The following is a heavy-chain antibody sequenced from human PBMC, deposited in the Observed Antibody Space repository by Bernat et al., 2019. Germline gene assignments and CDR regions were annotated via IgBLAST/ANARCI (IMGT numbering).Heavy chain of an antibody. CDR2: IYRDGSI. D-gene: IGHD3-3*01. CDR3: AREVRSWSSDYSHYFFDY. CDR1: GFFVSNSY. J-gene: IGHJ4*02. V-gene: IGHV3-53*05. Sequence: EVQLVETGGGLIQPGGSLRLSCTASGFFVSNSYMTWVRQAPGKGLEWVSVIYRDGSIYYADSVKGRFSISRDPSKNMVYIQMNGLRAEDTAVYYCAREVRSWSSDYSHYFFDYWGQGTPVTVS.